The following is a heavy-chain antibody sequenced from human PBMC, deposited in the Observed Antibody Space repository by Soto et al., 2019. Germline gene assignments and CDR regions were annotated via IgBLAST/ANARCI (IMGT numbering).Heavy chain of an antibody. Sequence: QVQLVESGGGVVQPGRSLRLSCAASGFTFSSYGMHWVRQAPGKGLEWVAVLWYDGSNKYYADSVKGRFTISRDNSKNTLYLQMNGLRAEDTAVYYCARGKGSGSYYSYYYYYYGMDVWGQGTTVTVSS. J-gene: IGHJ6*02. CDR1: GFTFSSYG. CDR3: ARGKGSGSYYSYYYYYYGMDV. D-gene: IGHD1-26*01. CDR2: LWYDGSNK. V-gene: IGHV3-33*01.